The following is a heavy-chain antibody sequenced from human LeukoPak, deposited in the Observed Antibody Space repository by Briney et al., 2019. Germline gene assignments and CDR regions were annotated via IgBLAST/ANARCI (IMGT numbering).Heavy chain of an antibody. CDR3: AKSVGAAGGYFDY. V-gene: IGHV3-23*01. CDR2: ICGSGGST. CDR1: GFTFSSYP. D-gene: IGHD3-16*01. J-gene: IGHJ4*02. Sequence: GGALRLSCAASGFTFSSYPMSWVRQAPGKGLEWVSPICGSGGSTYYADSVKGRFTISRDNSKNTLYMKMNSLRAEDTAVYYCAKSVGAAGGYFDYWGQGTLVTVSS.